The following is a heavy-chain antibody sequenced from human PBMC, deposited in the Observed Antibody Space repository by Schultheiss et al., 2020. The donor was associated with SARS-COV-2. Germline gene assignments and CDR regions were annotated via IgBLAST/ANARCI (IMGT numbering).Heavy chain of an antibody. D-gene: IGHD5-12*01. V-gene: IGHV4-34*01. Sequence: SETLSLTCAVYGGSFSGYYWSWIRQPPGKGLEWIGSIYHSGSTNYNPSLKSRVTISVDTSKNQFSLKLSSVTAADTAVYYCARGGDIVATFDYWGQGTLVTVSS. CDR1: GGSFSGYY. CDR3: ARGGDIVATFDY. CDR2: IYHSGST. J-gene: IGHJ4*02.